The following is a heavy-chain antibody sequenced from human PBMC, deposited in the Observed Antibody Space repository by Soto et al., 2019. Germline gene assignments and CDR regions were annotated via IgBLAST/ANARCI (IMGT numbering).Heavy chain of an antibody. J-gene: IGHJ4*02. CDR2: INPNSGAT. CDR3: AREQRHLVRSY. Sequence: ASVKVSCKASGYTFTDYYIHWVRQAPGQGLEWMGWINPNSGATNTAQKFQGRVTMTRDASITTAYMEVSRLRSDDTAVYYCAREQRHLVRSYWGQGTRVTVSS. D-gene: IGHD6-13*01. V-gene: IGHV1-2*02. CDR1: GYTFTDYY.